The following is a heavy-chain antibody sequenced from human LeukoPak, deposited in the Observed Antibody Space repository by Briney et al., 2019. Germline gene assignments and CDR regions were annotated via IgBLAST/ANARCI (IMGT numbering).Heavy chain of an antibody. J-gene: IGHJ4*02. V-gene: IGHV1-46*01. CDR3: AKGYCTGASCYVLDS. CDR1: GYDFTTNY. D-gene: IGHD2-15*01. CDR2: INPSVGST. Sequence: GASVKVSCTASGYDFTTNYIHWVRQAPGQGLEWMGTINPSVGSTTYGQRFQGRVTMTRDTSTTTVYMDLSSLTSEDTAIYYCAKGYCTGASCYVLDSWGQGTLVTVSS.